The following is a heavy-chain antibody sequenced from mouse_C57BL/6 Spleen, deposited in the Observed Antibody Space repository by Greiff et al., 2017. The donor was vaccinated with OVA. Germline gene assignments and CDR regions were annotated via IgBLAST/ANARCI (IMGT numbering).Heavy chain of an antibody. Sequence: QVQLQQPGAELVKPGASVKLSCKASGYTFTSYWMTLVKQRPGQGLERIGVLHPGSGSTNYNEKFKSKATLTVDTSSSTAYMQLSSLTSEDSAVYYCTRRVYGSSYGWYFDVWGTGTTVTVSS. CDR3: TRRVYGSSYGWYFDV. CDR1: GYTFTSYW. D-gene: IGHD1-1*01. CDR2: LHPGSGST. V-gene: IGHV1-55*01. J-gene: IGHJ1*03.